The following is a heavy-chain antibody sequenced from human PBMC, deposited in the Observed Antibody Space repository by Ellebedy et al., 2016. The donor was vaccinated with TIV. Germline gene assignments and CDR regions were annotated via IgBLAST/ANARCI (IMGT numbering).Heavy chain of an antibody. D-gene: IGHD3-22*01. Sequence: GESLKISCAASGFTFNSYWMSWVRQAPGKGLEWVANINQDGSRIYYVDSVKGRFTISLDNAKNSVYLRMNTLRVEDTAVYHCVRDGAYGDYSPGYYGMDVWGQGTTVTVSS. J-gene: IGHJ6*02. CDR3: VRDGAYGDYSPGYYGMDV. CDR1: GFTFNSYW. CDR2: INQDGSRI. V-gene: IGHV3-7*03.